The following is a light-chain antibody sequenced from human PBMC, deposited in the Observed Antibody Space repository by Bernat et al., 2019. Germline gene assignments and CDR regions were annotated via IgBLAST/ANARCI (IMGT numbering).Light chain of an antibody. V-gene: IGLV1-47*02. CDR3: AAWDDSMSGHVV. CDR2: INN. CDR1: SSNIGSNS. J-gene: IGLJ2*01. Sequence: QSVLTQPPSASGTPGQRVIISCSGSSSNIGSNSVYWYQQLPGTAPKLLIYINNNRPSGVSDRFSGSKSDTSASLAISGLRSEDEADYYCAAWDDSMSGHVVFGGGTKLTVL.